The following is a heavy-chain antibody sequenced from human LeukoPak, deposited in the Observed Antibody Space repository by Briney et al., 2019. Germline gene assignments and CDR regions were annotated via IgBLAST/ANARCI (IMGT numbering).Heavy chain of an antibody. J-gene: IGHJ6*02. CDR2: ISAYNGNT. CDR1: GYTFTSYG. CDR3: AREGYSYGPGSGYYYYGMDV. V-gene: IGHV1-18*01. D-gene: IGHD5-18*01. Sequence: ASVKVSCTASGYTFTSYGISWVRQAPGQGLEWMGWISAYNGNTNYAQKLQGRVTMTTDTSTSTAYMELRSLRSDDTAVYYCAREGYSYGPGSGYYYYGMDVWGQGTTVTVSS.